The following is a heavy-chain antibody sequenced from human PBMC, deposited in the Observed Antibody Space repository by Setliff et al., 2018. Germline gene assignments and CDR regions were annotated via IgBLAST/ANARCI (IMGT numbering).Heavy chain of an antibody. CDR2: IKPNSGGT. CDR3: ARDGTSFPSIAAHADY. CDR1: GYTFTGYY. Sequence: GASVKVSCKAAGYTFTGYYMHWVRQAPGQGLEWMGRIKPNSGGTNYAQKFQGRVTMTRDTPFSTPYMELSRLRSDETAVYYCARDGTSFPSIAAHADYWGQGTLVTVSS. J-gene: IGHJ4*02. V-gene: IGHV1-2*06. D-gene: IGHD6-6*01.